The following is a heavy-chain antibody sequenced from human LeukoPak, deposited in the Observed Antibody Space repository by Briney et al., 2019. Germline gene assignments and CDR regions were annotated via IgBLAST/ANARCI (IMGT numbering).Heavy chain of an antibody. CDR1: GFSVSNNY. CDR3: GRAGVYSASSGYGPDR. CDR2: IHSGGET. D-gene: IGHD3-22*01. Sequence: GGSLRLSCAAWGFSVSNNYMSWVRQAPGKGMEWVSVIHSGGETYYTDSVKGRFTISRDNSKNTLYLQMNSLRAEDTAVYYCGRAGVYSASSGYGPDRWGQGTLVTVSS. J-gene: IGHJ5*02. V-gene: IGHV3-53*01.